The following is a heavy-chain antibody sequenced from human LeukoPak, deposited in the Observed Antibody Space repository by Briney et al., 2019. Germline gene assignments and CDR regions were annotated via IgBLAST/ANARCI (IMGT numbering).Heavy chain of an antibody. CDR2: INHSGST. J-gene: IGHJ4*02. CDR3: AGRYAFRYFDWLADY. Sequence: SETLSLTCAVYGGSFSGYYWSWIRQPPGKGLEWIGEINHSGSTNYNPSLKSRVTISVDTSKNQFSLKLSSVTAADTAVYYCAGRYAFRYFDWLADYWGQGTLVTVSS. D-gene: IGHD3-9*01. V-gene: IGHV4-34*01. CDR1: GGSFSGYY.